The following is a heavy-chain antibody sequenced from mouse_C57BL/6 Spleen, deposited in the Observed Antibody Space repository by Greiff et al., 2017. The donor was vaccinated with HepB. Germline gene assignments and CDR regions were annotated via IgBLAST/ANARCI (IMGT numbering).Heavy chain of an antibody. CDR3: TRSPYYGSSYDAWFAY. CDR2: IDPETGGT. CDR1: GYTFTDYE. V-gene: IGHV1-15*01. J-gene: IGHJ3*01. D-gene: IGHD1-1*01. Sequence: QVQLQQSGAELVRPGASVTLSCKASGYTFTDYEMHWVKQTPVHGLEWIGAIDPETGGTAYNQKFKGKAILTADKSSSTAYMELRSVTSEVSAVYYCTRSPYYGSSYDAWFAYWAQVTLVTVSA.